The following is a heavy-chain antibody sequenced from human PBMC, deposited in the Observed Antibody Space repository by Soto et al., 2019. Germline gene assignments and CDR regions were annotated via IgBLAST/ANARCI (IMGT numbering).Heavy chain of an antibody. CDR2: IYYSGNT. D-gene: IGHD2-2*01. CDR3: ARNVVVPAPAAFDI. V-gene: IGHV4-39*01. Sequence: SETLSLTCTVSGGSISSSSYYWGWIRQPPGKGLEWIGSIYYSGNTYYNPSLKSRVTISVDTSKNQFSLKLISVTAADTAVYYCARNVVVPAPAAFDIPGQGTMVTVSS. J-gene: IGHJ3*02. CDR1: GGSISSSSYY.